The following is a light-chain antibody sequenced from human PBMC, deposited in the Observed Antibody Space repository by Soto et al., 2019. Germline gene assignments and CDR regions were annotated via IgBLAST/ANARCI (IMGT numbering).Light chain of an antibody. CDR3: QHFNSYPLT. CDR2: DAS. Sequence: AIQLTQSPSSLSASVGDRVTITCRASQGISSALAWYQQELGKAPKLLIYDASSLEGGVPSRFSGSGSGTDFTLTISSLQPEDFATYYCQHFNSYPLTFGGGTKVEIK. J-gene: IGKJ4*01. V-gene: IGKV1-13*02. CDR1: QGISSA.